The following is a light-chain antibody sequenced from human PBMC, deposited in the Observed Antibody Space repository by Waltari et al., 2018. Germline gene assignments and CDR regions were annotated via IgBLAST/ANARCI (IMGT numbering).Light chain of an antibody. V-gene: IGLV1-51*02. CDR3: GTWDSSLSGAV. CDR2: EVT. CDR1: RSNIGNNY. Sequence: QSVLTQPPSVSAAPGQRVTIPCSGGRSNIGNNYVSWYQQFPGTAPKLLIYEVTERPSGIAGRFSGSKSGTSATLDITGLQAGDEADYYCGTWDSSLSGAVFGGGTHLTVL. J-gene: IGLJ7*01.